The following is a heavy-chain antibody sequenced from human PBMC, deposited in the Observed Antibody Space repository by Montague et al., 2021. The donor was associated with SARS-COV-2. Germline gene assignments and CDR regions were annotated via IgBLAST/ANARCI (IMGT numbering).Heavy chain of an antibody. CDR3: ARDGRFGELEY. V-gene: IGHV3-48*03. J-gene: IGHJ4*02. D-gene: IGHD3-10*01. Sequence: SLRLSCAASGFTFRTYEMNWVRQAPGKGLEWVSYISSSGSTIYYADSVKGRFTISRDNAKNSLYLQMNSLRAEDTAVYYCARDGRFGELEYWGQGTLVTVST. CDR2: ISSSGSTI. CDR1: GFTFRTYE.